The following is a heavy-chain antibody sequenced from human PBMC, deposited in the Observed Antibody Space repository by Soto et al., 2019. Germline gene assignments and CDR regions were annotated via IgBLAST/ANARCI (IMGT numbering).Heavy chain of an antibody. CDR3: ARDLVSGARTFDY. J-gene: IGHJ4*02. CDR2: ISSSSSTI. D-gene: IGHD3-10*01. CDR1: EFTFVGYG. Sequence: VGSQRLSCGAAEFTFVGYGGNWVRKNTGKGLEWVSYISSSSSTIYYADSVKGRFAISRDNAKNSLYLQMSSLRDEDTAVYYCARDLVSGARTFDYWGQGILVTV. V-gene: IGHV3-48*02.